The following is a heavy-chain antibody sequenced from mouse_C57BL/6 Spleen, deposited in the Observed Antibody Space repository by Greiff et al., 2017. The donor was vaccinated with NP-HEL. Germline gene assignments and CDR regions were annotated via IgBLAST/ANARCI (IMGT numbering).Heavy chain of an antibody. Sequence: QVTLKESGPGILQSSQTLSLTCSFSGFSLSTSGMGVSWIRQPSGKGLEWLAHIYWDDDKRYNPSLKSRLTISKDTSRNQVFLKITSVDTADTATYYCARSEGPDSYWYFDVWGTGTTVTVSS. V-gene: IGHV8-12*01. CDR1: GFSLSTSGMG. CDR3: ARSEGPDSYWYFDV. J-gene: IGHJ1*03. CDR2: IYWDDDK.